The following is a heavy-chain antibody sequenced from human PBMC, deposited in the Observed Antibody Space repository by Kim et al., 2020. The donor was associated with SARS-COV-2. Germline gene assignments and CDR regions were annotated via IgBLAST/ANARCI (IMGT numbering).Heavy chain of an antibody. D-gene: IGHD5-12*01. V-gene: IGHV3-15*01. Sequence: GGSLRLSCVVSGIPFSNAWFNWVRQSPGKGLEWVGRIKSQSDGGTADLAAPVKGRFAISRDDSKNTLYLLMNSLRTDDSAVYYCTTVSTRWGQGTLVTVS. CDR2: IKSQSDGGTA. CDR3: TTVSTR. J-gene: IGHJ4*02. CDR1: GIPFSNAW.